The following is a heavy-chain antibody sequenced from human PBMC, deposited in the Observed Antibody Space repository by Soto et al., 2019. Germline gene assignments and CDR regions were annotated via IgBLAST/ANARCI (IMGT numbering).Heavy chain of an antibody. V-gene: IGHV4-39*01. CDR2: IYYSGST. J-gene: IGHJ4*02. CDR3: ATLWFGAAAY. Sequence: QLQLQESGPGLVKPSETLSLTCTVSGGSISRSSYYWGWIRQPPGKGLEWIGSIYYSGSTHYNPALKSRVTLSVDTSKNEFSLKLSSVTAADTAVYSCATLWFGAAAYWGQGTLVTVSS. D-gene: IGHD3-10*01. CDR1: GGSISRSSYY.